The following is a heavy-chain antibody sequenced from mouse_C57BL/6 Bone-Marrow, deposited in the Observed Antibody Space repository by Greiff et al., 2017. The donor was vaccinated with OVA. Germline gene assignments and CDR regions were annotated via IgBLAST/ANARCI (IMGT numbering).Heavy chain of an antibody. D-gene: IGHD1-1*02. V-gene: IGHV14-4*01. J-gene: IGHJ3*01. Sequence: VQLQQSGAELVRPGASVKLSCTASGFNIKDDYLHWVKQRPEQGLEWIGWIDPENGDTEYASKFQGKATITADTSSNTAYLQLSSLTSEDTAVYYCTRGLSLTWFAYWGQGTLVTVS. CDR1: GFNIKDDY. CDR3: TRGLSLTWFAY. CDR2: IDPENGDT.